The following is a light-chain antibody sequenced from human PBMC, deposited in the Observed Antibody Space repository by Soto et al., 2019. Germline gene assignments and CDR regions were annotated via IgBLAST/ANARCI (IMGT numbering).Light chain of an antibody. J-gene: IGKJ1*01. CDR1: ASVGGW. CDR2: KAS. V-gene: IGKV1-5*03. Sequence: DFQMTQSPSTLSASVGDRVSISCRASASVGGWLAWYQHKPGKAPNLIIYKASTLKSGVPSRFSGSGAGTDFTLTISNVQPDDFATYCCQQYNGYFRTFGQGTKVEI. CDR3: QQYNGYFRT.